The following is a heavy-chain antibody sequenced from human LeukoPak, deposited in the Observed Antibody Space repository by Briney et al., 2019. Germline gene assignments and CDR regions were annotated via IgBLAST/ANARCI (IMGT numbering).Heavy chain of an antibody. Sequence: ASVKVSCKASGYTFTSYGISWVRQAPGQGLEWMGWISAYNGNTNYAQKLQGRVTMNTDTSTSKAYMELRSLRSDDTAVYYCARDRGLVRGVITPNWFDPWGQGTLVTVSS. CDR2: ISAYNGNT. CDR3: ARDRGLVRGVITPNWFDP. D-gene: IGHD3-10*01. V-gene: IGHV1-18*01. CDR1: GYTFTSYG. J-gene: IGHJ5*02.